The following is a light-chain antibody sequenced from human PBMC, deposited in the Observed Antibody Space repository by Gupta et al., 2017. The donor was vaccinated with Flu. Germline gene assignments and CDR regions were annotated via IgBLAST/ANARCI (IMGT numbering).Light chain of an antibody. Sequence: DNHMNQSPSSLSASVGDRVTITCQASQDISNYLNWYQQKPGKAPKLLIYDASNLETGVPSRFSGSGSGTDFTFTSSSLQPEDIATYYCQQYDPITFGQGTRLEIK. CDR2: DAS. CDR1: QDISNY. J-gene: IGKJ5*01. V-gene: IGKV1-33*01. CDR3: QQYDPIT.